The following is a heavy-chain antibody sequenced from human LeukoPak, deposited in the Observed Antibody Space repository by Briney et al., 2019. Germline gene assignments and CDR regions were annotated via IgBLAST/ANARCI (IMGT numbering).Heavy chain of an antibody. J-gene: IGHJ5*02. D-gene: IGHD1-26*01. CDR1: GGSISSYY. V-gene: IGHV4-59*01. Sequence: PSETLSLTCTVSGGSISSYYWSWIRQPPAKGLEWIGYIYYSGSTTYNPSLKSRVTISVDTSKNQFSLKLSSVTAADTAVYYCARDSPLGPLWFDPWGQGTLVTVSS. CDR3: ARDSPLGPLWFDP. CDR2: IYYSGST.